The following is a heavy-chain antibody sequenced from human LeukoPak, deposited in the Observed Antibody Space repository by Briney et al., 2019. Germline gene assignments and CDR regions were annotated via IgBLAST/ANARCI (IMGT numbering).Heavy chain of an antibody. CDR1: GGTFSSYA. CDR3: ARAIGTSQFYFYYGMDV. CDR2: IYAGDSDT. V-gene: IGHV5-51*01. J-gene: IGHJ6*02. Sequence: KVSCKASGGTFSSYAISWVRQMPGKGLEWMGIIYAGDSDTRYSPSFQGQVTISVDKSISTAYLQWSSLQASDTAMYYCARAIGTSQFYFYYGMDVWGQGTTVTVSS. D-gene: IGHD2-2*01.